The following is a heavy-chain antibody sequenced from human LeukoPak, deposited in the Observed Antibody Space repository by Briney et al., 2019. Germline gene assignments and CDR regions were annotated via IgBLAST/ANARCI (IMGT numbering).Heavy chain of an antibody. Sequence: GGSLRLSSAASGFTFSSSTMNWVRQAPGKGLEWVSSISSSSSYIYYADSLKGRFTISRDNAKSSLYLQMNSLRAEDTAVYYCAGALMTTVTNGGYWGQGTLVTVSS. CDR2: ISSSSSYI. V-gene: IGHV3-21*01. J-gene: IGHJ4*02. D-gene: IGHD4-17*01. CDR3: AGALMTTVTNGGY. CDR1: GFTFSSST.